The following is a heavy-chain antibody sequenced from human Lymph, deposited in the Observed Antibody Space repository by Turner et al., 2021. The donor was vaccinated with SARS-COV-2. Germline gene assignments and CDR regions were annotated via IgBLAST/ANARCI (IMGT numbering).Heavy chain of an antibody. CDR3: ARDLGTYGMDV. Sequence: EVQLVEPGGGLIQPGGSLRLSCAASGIIVSRNYMNWVRQAPGKGLEWVAVIYSGGTTYYADSVKGRFTISRDNSKNTLYLQMNSLRVEDTAVYYCARDLGTYGMDVWGQGTTVTVSS. CDR1: GIIVSRNY. CDR2: IYSGGTT. D-gene: IGHD6-13*01. V-gene: IGHV3-53*01. J-gene: IGHJ6*02.